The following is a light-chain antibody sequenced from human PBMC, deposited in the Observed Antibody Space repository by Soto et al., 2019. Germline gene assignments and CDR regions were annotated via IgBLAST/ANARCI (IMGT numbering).Light chain of an antibody. J-gene: IGKJ2*01. V-gene: IGKV3-11*01. CDR2: DAS. CDR1: QSVSNY. Sequence: EIVLTQSPATLSLSPGERATLSCRASQSVSNYLAWYQHKPGQAPRLLIYDASNRATGIPARFIGSGSGTDFTLTISSLEPEDFAVYYWQQRNDWPPYTFGQGTKLEIK. CDR3: QQRNDWPPYT.